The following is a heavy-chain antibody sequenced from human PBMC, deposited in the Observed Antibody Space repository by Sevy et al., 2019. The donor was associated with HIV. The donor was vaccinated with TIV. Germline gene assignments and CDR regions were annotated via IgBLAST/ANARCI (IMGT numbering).Heavy chain of an antibody. CDR2: IWYDGSNK. D-gene: IGHD6-19*01. Sequence: GGSLRLSCAASGFTFSSYGMHWVRQAPGKGLEWVAVIWYDGSNKYYADSVKGRFAISRDNSKNTLYLQMNSLRAEDTAGYNCAGDYVGSGWYGGYYYGMDVWGQGTTVTVSS. V-gene: IGHV3-33*01. CDR3: AGDYVGSGWYGGYYYGMDV. CDR1: GFTFSSYG. J-gene: IGHJ6*02.